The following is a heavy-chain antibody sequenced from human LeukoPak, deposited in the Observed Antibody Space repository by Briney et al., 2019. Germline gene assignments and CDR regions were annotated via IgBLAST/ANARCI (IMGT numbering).Heavy chain of an antibody. CDR3: ARDPGLSGYYLDH. D-gene: IGHD3-3*01. CDR1: GFNFFSYN. J-gene: IGHJ4*02. V-gene: IGHV3-48*01. CDR2: ISSSSSTI. Sequence: PGGSLRLSCAASGFNFFSYNMNWVRQAPGKGLEWVSYISSSSSTIYYADSVRGRFTMSRDNAKKSLSLQMNSLRAEDTAVYYCARDPGLSGYYLDHWGQGTLVTVS.